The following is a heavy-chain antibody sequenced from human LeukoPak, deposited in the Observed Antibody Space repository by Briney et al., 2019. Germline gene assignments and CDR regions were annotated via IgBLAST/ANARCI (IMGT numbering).Heavy chain of an antibody. J-gene: IGHJ6*02. CDR2: IYTSGST. D-gene: IGHD2-2*01. CDR3: ARDRIVVVPAAGYYYYGMDV. CDR1: GGSISSYY. V-gene: IGHV4-4*07. Sequence: PSETLSLTCTVAGGSISSYYWSWIRQPAGKGLEWIGRIYTSGSTNYNPSLKSRVTMSVDTSKNQFSLKLSSVTAADTAGYYCARDRIVVVPAAGYYYYGMDVWGQGTTVTVSS.